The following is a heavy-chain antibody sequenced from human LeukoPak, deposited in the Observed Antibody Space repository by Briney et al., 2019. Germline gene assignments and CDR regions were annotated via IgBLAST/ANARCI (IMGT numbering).Heavy chain of an antibody. Sequence: PGGSLRLSCAASEFTLSMNWVRQAPGKGLEWVSSISSSSSYIYYADSVRGRFTISRDNARNSLYLQMNSLRVEDTAVYYCAKDRVGGALEFWGQGTLATVSS. CDR3: AKDRVGGALEF. CDR2: ISSSSSYI. D-gene: IGHD2-21*01. J-gene: IGHJ4*02. CDR1: EFTLS. V-gene: IGHV3-21*01.